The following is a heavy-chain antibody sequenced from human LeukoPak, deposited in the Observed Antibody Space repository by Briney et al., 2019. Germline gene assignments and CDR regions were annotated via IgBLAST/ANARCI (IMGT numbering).Heavy chain of an antibody. Sequence: SETLSLTCAVYGGSFSGYYWSWIRQPPGKGLEWIGEINHSGSTNYNPSLKSRVTITVDTSKNQFSLKLSSVTAADTAVYYCARAGVTTKDAFDIWGQGTMVTVSS. CDR2: INHSGST. D-gene: IGHD4-17*01. V-gene: IGHV4-34*01. CDR1: GGSFSGYY. CDR3: ARAGVTTKDAFDI. J-gene: IGHJ3*02.